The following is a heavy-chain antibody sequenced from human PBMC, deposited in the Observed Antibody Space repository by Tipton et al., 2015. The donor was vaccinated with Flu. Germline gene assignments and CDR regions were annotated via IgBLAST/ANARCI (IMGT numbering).Heavy chain of an antibody. J-gene: IGHJ6*02. V-gene: IGHV4-34*01. CDR2: IDHSGTT. CDR1: GGSFCGYY. CDR3: ARSVVGSGSQYPVGYYYYGMDV. D-gene: IGHD3-10*01. Sequence: TLSLTCVVHGGSFCGYYWSWIRRSPGKGLEWIGEIDHSGTTNYSPSLKSRVTISRDTSKIQFSLNMGSVTAADTAVYYCARSVVGSGSQYPVGYYYYGMDVWGQGTTVTVSS.